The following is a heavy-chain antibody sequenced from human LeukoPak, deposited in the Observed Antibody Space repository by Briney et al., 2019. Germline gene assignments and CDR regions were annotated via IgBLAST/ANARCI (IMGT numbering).Heavy chain of an antibody. J-gene: IGHJ4*02. D-gene: IGHD2-2*01. V-gene: IGHV3-15*01. Sequence: KPSETLSLTCAVYGGSFSGYYWSWIRQPPGKGLEWVGRIKNRADGGTIDYAAPVKGRFTISRDDSKNTLYLQMTSLKPEDTAVYYCATGGSSTYFELWARGYWGQGTLVTVSS. CDR1: GGSFSGYY. CDR2: IKNRADGGTI. CDR3: ATGGSSTYFELWARGY.